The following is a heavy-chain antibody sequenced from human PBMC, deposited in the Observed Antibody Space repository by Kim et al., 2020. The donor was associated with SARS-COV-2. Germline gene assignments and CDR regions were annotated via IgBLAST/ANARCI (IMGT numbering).Heavy chain of an antibody. V-gene: IGHV1-18*04. CDR1: GYTFTSYG. CDR3: ARDLVVGYCSSTSCEAHYDY. J-gene: IGHJ4*02. CDR2: ISAYNGNT. Sequence: ASVKVSCKASGYTFTSYGISWVRQAPGQGLEWMGGISAYNGNTNYAQKLQGRVTMTTDTSTSTAYMELRSLRSDDTTVYYCARDLVVGYCSSTSCEAHYDYWGQGTLVTVSS. D-gene: IGHD2-2*03.